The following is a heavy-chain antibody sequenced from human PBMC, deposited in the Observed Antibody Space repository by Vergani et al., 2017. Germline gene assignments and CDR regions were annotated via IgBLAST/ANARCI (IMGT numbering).Heavy chain of an antibody. CDR1: GASLRSSNYY. V-gene: IGHV4-39*01. Sequence: QLQLQESGPGLVKPSATLSLTCSVSGASLRSSNYYWGWLRPPPGKGLGWIASIYYSGSTYYNPSLKSRVNISVDTAKNQFSLKLSSVTAADTAVYFCARHSTVEWLVKLGWIDPWGQGILVTVSS. CDR2: IYYSGST. D-gene: IGHD6-19*01. J-gene: IGHJ5*02. CDR3: ARHSTVEWLVKLGWIDP.